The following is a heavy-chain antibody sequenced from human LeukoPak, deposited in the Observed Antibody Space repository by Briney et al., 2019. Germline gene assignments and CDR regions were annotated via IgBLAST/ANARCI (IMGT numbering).Heavy chain of an antibody. CDR1: GDSVSSNSVT. V-gene: IGHV6-1*01. J-gene: IGHJ5*02. CDR2: TYYRSTWYN. Sequence: SQTLSLTCAISGDSVSSNSVTWDWIRQSPSRGLEWLGRTYYRSTWYNDYAVSVRVRITVNPDTSKNQFSLHLNSVTPEDTAVYYCARRLTQYDCFDPWGQGILVTVSS. CDR3: ARRLTQYDCFDP. D-gene: IGHD2-2*01.